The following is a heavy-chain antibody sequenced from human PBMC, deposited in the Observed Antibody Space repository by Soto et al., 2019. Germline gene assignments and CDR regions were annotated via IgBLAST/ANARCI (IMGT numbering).Heavy chain of an antibody. CDR3: ARLASGWKYYYFEF. Sequence: PSETLSLTCAVYGGSFSPYCWSWIRHPPGKGLEWIGEINHSGSTNYNPSLTRRATLSVDTSKNQVSLKLTSVTAADTAVYYCARLASGWKYYYFEFWGRGTQVTVSS. CDR2: INHSGST. D-gene: IGHD6-19*01. J-gene: IGHJ2*01. V-gene: IGHV4-34*01. CDR1: GGSFSPYC.